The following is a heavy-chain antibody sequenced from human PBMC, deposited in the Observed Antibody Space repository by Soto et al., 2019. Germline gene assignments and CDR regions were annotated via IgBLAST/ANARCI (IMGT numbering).Heavy chain of an antibody. CDR3: ARVTAPGVLYFDY. CDR1: GVSISSSDW. CDR2: IYDSGST. V-gene: IGHV4-4*02. J-gene: IGHJ4*02. D-gene: IGHD2-2*01. Sequence: QVQLQESGPGLVKPSGTLSLTCAVSGVSISSSDWWSWVRQPPGKGLEWIGEIYDSGSTNYNPSLKSRVTISVDKSKNEFSLRLSSVTAADTAVYYCARVTAPGVLYFDYWGQGILVTVSS.